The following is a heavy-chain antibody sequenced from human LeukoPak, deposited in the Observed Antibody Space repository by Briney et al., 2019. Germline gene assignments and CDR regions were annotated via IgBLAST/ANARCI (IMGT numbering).Heavy chain of an antibody. CDR2: ISGSGGST. CDR1: GFTFRSFA. J-gene: IGHJ4*02. V-gene: IGHV3-23*01. D-gene: IGHD3-10*01. CDR3: AKALYGSGSPGGFDY. Sequence: GRSLRLSCAASGFTFRSFAMSWVRQAPGKGLEWVSAISGSGGSTYYADSVKGRFTISRDNSKNTLYLQMNSLRAEDTAVYYCAKALYGSGSPGGFDYWGQGTLVTVSS.